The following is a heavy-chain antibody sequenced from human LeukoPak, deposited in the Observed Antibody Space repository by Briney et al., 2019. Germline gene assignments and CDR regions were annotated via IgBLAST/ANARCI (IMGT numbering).Heavy chain of an antibody. D-gene: IGHD3-22*01. CDR3: ARIPYYYDSSGYFDY. V-gene: IGHV3-30-3*01. Sequence: PGGSLRLSCAASGFTFTNYVMNWVRQAPGKGLEWVAVISYDGSNKYYADSVKGRFTISRDNSKNTLYLQMNSLRSEDTAVYYCARIPYYYDSSGYFDYWGQGTLVTVSS. CDR2: ISYDGSNK. CDR1: GFTFTNYV. J-gene: IGHJ4*02.